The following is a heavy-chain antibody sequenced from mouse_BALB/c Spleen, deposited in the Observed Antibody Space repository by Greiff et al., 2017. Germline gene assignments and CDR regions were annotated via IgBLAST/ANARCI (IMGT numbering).Heavy chain of an antibody. J-gene: IGHJ2*01. Sequence: QVQLQQSGAELVRSGASVKLSCTASGFNIKDYYMYWVKQRPGQGLEWIGEINPSNGGTNFNEKFKSKATLTVDKSSSTAYMQLSSLTSEDSAVYYCTRWGTGYWGQGTTLTVSS. CDR2: INPSNGGT. V-gene: IGHV1S16*01. CDR3: TRWGTGY. CDR1: GFNIKDYY. D-gene: IGHD2-3*01.